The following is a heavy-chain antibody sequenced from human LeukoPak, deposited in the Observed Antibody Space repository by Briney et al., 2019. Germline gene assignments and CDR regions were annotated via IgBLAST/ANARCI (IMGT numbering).Heavy chain of an antibody. Sequence: GGSLRLSCAASGFTFSSYGMHWVRQAPGKGLEWVAVIWYDGSNKYYADSVKGRFTISRDNSKNTLYLQMNSLRAEDTAVYYCARGRYISGSHYFDFWGQGTLVTVSS. V-gene: IGHV3-33*01. D-gene: IGHD6-19*01. J-gene: IGHJ4*02. CDR3: ARGRYISGSHYFDF. CDR2: IWYDGSNK. CDR1: GFTFSSYG.